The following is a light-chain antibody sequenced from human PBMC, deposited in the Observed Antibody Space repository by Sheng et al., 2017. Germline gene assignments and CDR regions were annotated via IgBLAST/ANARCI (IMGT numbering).Light chain of an antibody. CDR1: SGDVGGHNY. CDR3: CSYTARRPPEGV. J-gene: IGLJ1*01. CDR2: DVT. V-gene: IGLV2-14*01. Sequence: QSALAQPASMSGSPGQSITISCSGTSGDVGGHNYVSWYQQHPGKAPKLMIYDVTKRPSGVSSRFSGSKSGNTASLTISGLQAEDEANYYCCSYTARRPPEGVFGTGTQVTVL.